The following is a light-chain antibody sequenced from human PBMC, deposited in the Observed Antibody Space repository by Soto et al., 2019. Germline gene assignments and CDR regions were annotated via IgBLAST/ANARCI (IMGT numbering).Light chain of an antibody. Sequence: EIVMTHSPATRCLSPWERATLSGRASQSVSTKLAWYRQKPGQSPRLLIFGASTRATGITARLSGSGSGTEFTLTISSLQSEDFEVYYCPQYNNWPTVGPGTRLEIK. CDR2: GAS. CDR3: PQYNNWPT. J-gene: IGKJ5*01. V-gene: IGKV3-15*01. CDR1: QSVSTK.